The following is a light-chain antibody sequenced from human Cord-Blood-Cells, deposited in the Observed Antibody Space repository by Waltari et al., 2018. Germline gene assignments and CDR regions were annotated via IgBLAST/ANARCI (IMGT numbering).Light chain of an antibody. V-gene: IGLV2-11*01. CDR2: DVS. J-gene: IGLJ3*02. Sequence: QSALTQPRSVSGSPGQSVTISCTGTSSDVGGYNYVSWYQQHPGQAPKLMIYDVSKGPSGGPNRFSGSKSGNTASLTISGLQAEDEADYYCCSYAGSSTLVFGGGTKLTVL. CDR1: SSDVGGYNY. CDR3: CSYAGSSTLV.